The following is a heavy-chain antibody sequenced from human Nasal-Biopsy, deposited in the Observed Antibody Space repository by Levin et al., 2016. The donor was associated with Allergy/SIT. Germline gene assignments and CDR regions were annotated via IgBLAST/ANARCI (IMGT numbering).Heavy chain of an antibody. CDR1: GASFYSYA. CDR3: ARALEYSSSSDVYFDL. D-gene: IGHD6-6*01. Sequence: GSLRLSCTVSGASFYSYAWSWIRQPPGKGLEWIGYFYYSGRTNYNPSLKSRLSISMGTSKYQLSLRLSSVTAADTAVYYCARALEYSSSSDVYFDLWGQGALVTVSS. J-gene: IGHJ5*02. V-gene: IGHV4-59*01. CDR2: FYYSGRT.